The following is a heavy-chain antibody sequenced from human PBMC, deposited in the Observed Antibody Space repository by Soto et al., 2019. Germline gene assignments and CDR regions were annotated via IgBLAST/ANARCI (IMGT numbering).Heavy chain of an antibody. Sequence: QVQLQQWGAGLLKPSETLSLTCAVYGGSFRGYYWRWIRQPPGKGLEWIGEINHGGSANYNPSLNSRFPMSVDPSRNQFSLKLRSVTAADTAVYYCAGDLHDGDYGAAHYWGQGTLVTVSS. CDR3: AGDLHDGDYGAAHY. D-gene: IGHD4-17*01. CDR1: GGSFRGYY. J-gene: IGHJ4*02. CDR2: INHGGSA. V-gene: IGHV4-34*01.